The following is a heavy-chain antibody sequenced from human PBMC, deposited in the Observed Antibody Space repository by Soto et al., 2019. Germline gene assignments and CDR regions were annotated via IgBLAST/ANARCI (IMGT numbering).Heavy chain of an antibody. CDR3: ARLERGYSGYDNGDAFDI. CDR2: IIPIFGTA. D-gene: IGHD5-12*01. CDR1: GGTFSSYA. V-gene: IGHV1-69*01. Sequence: VQLVQSGAEVKKPGSSVKVSCKASGGTFSSYAISWVRQAPGQGLEWMGGIIPIFGTANYAQKFQGRVTITADESTSTAYMELSSLRSEDTAVYYCARLERGYSGYDNGDAFDIWGQGTMVTVSS. J-gene: IGHJ3*02.